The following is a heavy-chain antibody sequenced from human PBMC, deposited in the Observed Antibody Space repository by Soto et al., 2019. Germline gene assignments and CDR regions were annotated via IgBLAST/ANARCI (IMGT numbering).Heavy chain of an antibody. CDR1: GFTFSGSA. D-gene: IGHD3-10*01. V-gene: IGHV3-73*01. Sequence: EVQLVESGGGLVQPGGSLKLSCAASGFTFSGSAMHWVRQASGKGLEWVGRIRSKANSYATAYAASVKGRFTISRDDSKNTAYLQMNSLKTEDTAVYYCTRQYPSHYGSGNAFDIWGQGTKVTVSS. CDR3: TRQYPSHYGSGNAFDI. J-gene: IGHJ3*02. CDR2: IRSKANSYAT.